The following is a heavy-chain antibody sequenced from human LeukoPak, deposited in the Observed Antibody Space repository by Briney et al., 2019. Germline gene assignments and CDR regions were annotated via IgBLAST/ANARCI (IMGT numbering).Heavy chain of an antibody. CDR1: GFTFSSYW. Sequence: GGSLRLSCAASGFTFSSYWMHWVRQAPGKGLVWVSRINTDGSSTSYADSVEGRFTISRDNAKNTLYLQMNSLRAEDTAVYYRARGYSSLPDYWGQGTLVTVSS. CDR2: INTDGSST. CDR3: ARGYSSLPDY. D-gene: IGHD5-18*01. V-gene: IGHV3-74*01. J-gene: IGHJ4*02.